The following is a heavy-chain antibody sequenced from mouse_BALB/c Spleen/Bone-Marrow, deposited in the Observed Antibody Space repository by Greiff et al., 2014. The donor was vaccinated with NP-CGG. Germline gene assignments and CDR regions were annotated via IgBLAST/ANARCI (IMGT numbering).Heavy chain of an antibody. D-gene: IGHD1-1*01. Sequence: DLVKPGASVKLSCKASGYTFTSYWINWIKQRPGQGLEWIGRIAPGSGSTYYDEMFKGKATLTVDTSSSTAYIQLSSLSSEDSAVYFCARSYYCRAMDYWGQGTSVTVSS. J-gene: IGHJ4*01. CDR3: ARSYYCRAMDY. CDR2: IAPGSGST. CDR1: GYTFTSYW. V-gene: IGHV1S41*01.